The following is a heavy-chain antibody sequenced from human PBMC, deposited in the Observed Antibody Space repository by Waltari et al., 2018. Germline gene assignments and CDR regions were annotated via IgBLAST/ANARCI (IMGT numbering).Heavy chain of an antibody. D-gene: IGHD2-2*01. J-gene: IGHJ5*02. CDR3: VSGSPSFSTSCYAKWFDP. CDR1: GFSLSSNGMC. CDR2: IDWEDDK. Sequence: QVTLRESGPALVKPTQTLTLTCTFSGFSLSSNGMCVSWIRQPPWQALEWLALIDWEDDKYYSTSLKTRLTISKDTSKNKVVLTMTNMDPVDTATYYGVSGSPSFSTSCYAKWFDPWGQGTLVTVSS. V-gene: IGHV2-70*01.